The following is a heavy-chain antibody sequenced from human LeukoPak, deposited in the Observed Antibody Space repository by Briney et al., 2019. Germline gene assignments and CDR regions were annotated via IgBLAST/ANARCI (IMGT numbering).Heavy chain of an antibody. Sequence: PGGSLRLSCAASGFTFSSYAMSWVRQAPGKGLEWVSAISGSGGSTYYADSVKGRFTISRDNSKNTLYLQMNSLRAEGTAVYYCAKSRSAPLLEWFSPFDYWGQGTLVTVSS. CDR3: AKSRSAPLLEWFSPFDY. CDR1: GFTFSSYA. J-gene: IGHJ4*02. CDR2: ISGSGGST. V-gene: IGHV3-23*01. D-gene: IGHD3-3*01.